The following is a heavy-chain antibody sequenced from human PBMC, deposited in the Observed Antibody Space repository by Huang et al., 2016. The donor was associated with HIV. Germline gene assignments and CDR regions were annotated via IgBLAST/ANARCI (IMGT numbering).Heavy chain of an antibody. V-gene: IGHV4-34*01. CDR1: GGSFSGYY. Sequence: QVQLQQWGAGLLKPSETLSLTCAVYGGSFSGYYWSWIRQPPGKGLEWIGEINHSGSNNHNPSLKRRVTISVDTSKNQFSRKLSSVTAADTAVYYCARILMYYNSSGYGFDYWGQGTLVTVSS. D-gene: IGHD3-22*01. CDR2: INHSGSN. CDR3: ARILMYYNSSGYGFDY. J-gene: IGHJ4*02.